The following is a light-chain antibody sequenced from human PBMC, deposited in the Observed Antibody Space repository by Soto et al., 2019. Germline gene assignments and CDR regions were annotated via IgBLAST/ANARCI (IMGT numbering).Light chain of an antibody. CDR2: EDN. CDR1: SGSIASNY. V-gene: IGLV6-57*03. J-gene: IGLJ7*01. Sequence: NFMLTQPHSASESPGKTVTISCTRSSGSIASNYVQWYQQRPGSAPTTVIYEDNQRPSGVPDRFSGSIDSSSNSASLTSSGLKAEDEADYYCQSYDSSNQGVFGGGTQLTVL. CDR3: QSYDSSNQGV.